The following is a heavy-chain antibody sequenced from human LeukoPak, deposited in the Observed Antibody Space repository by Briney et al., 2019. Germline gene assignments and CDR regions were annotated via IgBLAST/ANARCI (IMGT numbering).Heavy chain of an antibody. Sequence: SSETVSLTCTVSGGPICSIRYYWAWIRQPPGKVLEGIACNCNSGSTYYTPSLRSRVTRSVDTSKNHLSLKLSSVTAAHTAVYYCARHESTGPYNAFYIWGQGTMVTVSS. V-gene: IGHV4-39*01. CDR3: ARHESTGPYNAFYI. J-gene: IGHJ3*02. CDR2: NCNSGST. CDR1: GGPICSIRYY. D-gene: IGHD2-8*02.